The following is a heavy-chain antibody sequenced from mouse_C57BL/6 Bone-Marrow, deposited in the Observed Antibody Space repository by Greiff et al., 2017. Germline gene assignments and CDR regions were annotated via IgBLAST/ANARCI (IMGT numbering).Heavy chain of an antibody. V-gene: IGHV5-6*01. CDR3: ARQLGGTWFAY. J-gene: IGHJ3*01. D-gene: IGHD4-1*01. CDR2: ISSGGSNT. Sequence: EVQRVESGGDLVKPGGSLKLSCAASGFTFSSYGMSWVRQTPDKRLEWVATISSGGSNTYYPDSVKGRFTISRDNAKNTLYLQMSSLKSEDTAMYYCARQLGGTWFAYWGQGTLVTVSA. CDR1: GFTFSSYG.